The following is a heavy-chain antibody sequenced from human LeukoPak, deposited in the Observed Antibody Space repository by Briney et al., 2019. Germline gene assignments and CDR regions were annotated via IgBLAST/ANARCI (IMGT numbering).Heavy chain of an antibody. Sequence: PSETLSLTCTVSGGSINIYYWSWIRQPAGKGLEWIGRIYTSGSTNYNPSLKSRVTMSVDTSKNQFSLKLSSVTAADTAVYYCARARGDYGDHYPGWYFDLWGRGTLVIVSS. CDR3: ARARGDYGDHYPGWYFDL. D-gene: IGHD4-17*01. V-gene: IGHV4-4*07. CDR1: GGSINIYY. J-gene: IGHJ2*01. CDR2: IYTSGST.